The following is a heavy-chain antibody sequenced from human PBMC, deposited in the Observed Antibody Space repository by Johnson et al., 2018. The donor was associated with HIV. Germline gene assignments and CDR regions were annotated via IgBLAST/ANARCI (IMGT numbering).Heavy chain of an antibody. J-gene: IGHJ3*02. V-gene: IGHV3-20*04. CDR3: ARDQNIVLMVYAAPGAFDI. CDR2: INWNGHGT. D-gene: IGHD2-8*01. Sequence: VQLVESGGGLVQPGGSLRLSCAASGFTVSSNYMSWVRQVPGKGLEWISGINWNGHGTGYADSVKGRFTVSRDNAKNSLYLQMNSLSPGDTAVYYCARDQNIVLMVYAAPGAFDIWGQGTMVTVSS. CDR1: GFTVSSNY.